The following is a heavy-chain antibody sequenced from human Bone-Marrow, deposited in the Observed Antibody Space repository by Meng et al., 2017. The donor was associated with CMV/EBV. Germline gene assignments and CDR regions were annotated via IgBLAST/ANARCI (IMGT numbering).Heavy chain of an antibody. CDR3: ARGQNPPQDIAARPIYYYGMDV. Sequence: GESLKISCVASGFTFSSYSMNWVRQAPGKGLEWVSSISSSSSYIYYADSVKGRFTISRDNAKNSLYLQMNSLRAEDTAVYYCARGQNPPQDIAARPIYYYGMDVWGQGTTVTVSS. D-gene: IGHD6-6*01. CDR2: ISSSSSYI. CDR1: GFTFSSYS. J-gene: IGHJ6*02. V-gene: IGHV3-21*01.